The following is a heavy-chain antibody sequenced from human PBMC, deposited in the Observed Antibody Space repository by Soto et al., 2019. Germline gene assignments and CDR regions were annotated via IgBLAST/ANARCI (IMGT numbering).Heavy chain of an antibody. CDR2: IYYSGST. CDR3: AREGRFRGFDI. CDR1: GGSISSGGYY. Sequence: QVQLQESGPGLVKPSQTLSLTCTVSGGSISSGGYYWSWIRQHPGKGLEWIAYIYYSGSTYYNPSRKSRVTISVDTSKNQFSLKLSSVTAADTAVYYCAREGRFRGFDIWGQGTMVTVSS. J-gene: IGHJ3*02. V-gene: IGHV4-31*03.